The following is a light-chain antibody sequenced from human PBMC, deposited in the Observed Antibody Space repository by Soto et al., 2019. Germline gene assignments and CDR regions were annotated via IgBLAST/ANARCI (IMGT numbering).Light chain of an antibody. CDR1: QGMSSY. Sequence: DIQLTQSPSFLSASVGDRVTITCRASQGMSSYLAWYQQKPGKAPKLLIYAASTLQSGVPSRFSGSGSGTEFTLTISSLQPEDFATYYCQQLNSYPIFTFGPGTKVDIK. CDR2: AAS. J-gene: IGKJ3*01. CDR3: QQLNSYPIFT. V-gene: IGKV1-9*01.